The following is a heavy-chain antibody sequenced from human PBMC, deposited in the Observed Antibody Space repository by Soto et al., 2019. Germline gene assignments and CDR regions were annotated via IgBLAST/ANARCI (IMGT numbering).Heavy chain of an antibody. CDR1: GFTFSNYG. V-gene: IGHV3-30*18. Sequence: QVQLVESEGGVVQPGRSLRLSCTASGFTFSNYGMHWVRQAPGKGLEWVTVISYDGNVAYYADSVKGRFTSSRDNSKNTLYLQMNSLRTEDTAVYYCAKEGSSTNWYFDYWGQGTLVTVSS. CDR3: AKEGSSTNWYFDY. J-gene: IGHJ4*02. D-gene: IGHD1-1*01. CDR2: ISYDGNVA.